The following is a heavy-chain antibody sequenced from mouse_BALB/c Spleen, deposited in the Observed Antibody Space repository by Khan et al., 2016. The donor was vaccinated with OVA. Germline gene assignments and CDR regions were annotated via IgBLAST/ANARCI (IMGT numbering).Heavy chain of an antibody. J-gene: IGHJ4*01. CDR2: IWGGGGT. CDR1: GFSLSRYN. D-gene: IGHD2-14*01. V-gene: IGHV2-6-4*01. CDR3: SRAYYRYDGYYAMDY. Sequence: QVRLQQSGPGLVAPSQSLSITCTVSGFSLSRYNIHWVRQPPGKGLEWLGMIWGGGGTDYNSTLKIRLSISKDNSKSQVFLKMNSLQTHDTAMYYCSRAYYRYDGYYAMDYWGQGTSVTVSS.